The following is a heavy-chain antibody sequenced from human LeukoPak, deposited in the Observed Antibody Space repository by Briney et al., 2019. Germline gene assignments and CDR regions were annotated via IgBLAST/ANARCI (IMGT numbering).Heavy chain of an antibody. J-gene: IGHJ4*02. Sequence: SETLSLTCTVSGGSISSDYWSWIRQPPGKGLEWIGYIYYSGSTNYNPSLKSRVTISVDTSKNQFSLKLSSVTAADTALYYCAREYPNSSAWSSDYWGQGTLVTVSS. D-gene: IGHD6-19*01. V-gene: IGHV4-59*01. CDR1: GGSISSDY. CDR2: IYYSGST. CDR3: AREYPNSSAWSSDY.